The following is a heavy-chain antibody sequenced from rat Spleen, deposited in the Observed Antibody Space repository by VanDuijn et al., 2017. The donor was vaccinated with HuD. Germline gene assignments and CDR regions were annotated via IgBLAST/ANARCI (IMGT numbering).Heavy chain of an antibody. CDR2: ISTGGGST. CDR3: TTERYPPFAY. D-gene: IGHD1-5*01. CDR1: GFTLSDHY. J-gene: IGHJ3*01. Sequence: EVQLVESDGGLVQPGRSLKLSCAASGFTLSDHYMAWVRQAPTKGLEWVAYISTGGGSTYYRDSVKGRFTISRDNAKSSLYLQMDSLRSEDTATYYCTTERYPPFAYWGQGTLVTVSS. V-gene: IGHV5-27*01.